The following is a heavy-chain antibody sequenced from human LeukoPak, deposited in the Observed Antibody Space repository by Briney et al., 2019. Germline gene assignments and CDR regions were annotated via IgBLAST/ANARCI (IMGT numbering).Heavy chain of an antibody. CDR3: AKPQLGYYYYGMDV. Sequence: PGGSLRLSCAASGFTFSSYAMSWVRQAPGKGLEWVSAISGSGGSTYYADSVKGRFTISRDNSKNTLYLQMNSLRAEDTAVYYRAKPQLGYYYYGMDVWGQGTTVTVSS. CDR2: ISGSGGST. V-gene: IGHV3-23*01. D-gene: IGHD6-13*01. J-gene: IGHJ6*02. CDR1: GFTFSSYA.